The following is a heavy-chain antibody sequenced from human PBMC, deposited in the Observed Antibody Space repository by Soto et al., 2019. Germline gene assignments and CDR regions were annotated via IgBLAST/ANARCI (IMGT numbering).Heavy chain of an antibody. J-gene: IGHJ4*02. V-gene: IGHV3-23*01. D-gene: IGHD3-22*01. CDR2: ISGSGGST. CDR3: AKDTGIDYYEDYGFDY. Sequence: EVQLLESGGGLVQPGGSLRLSCAASGFTFSSYAMSWVRQAPGKGLEWVSAISGSGGSTYYADSVKGRFTISRDNSKNTLYLQMNSLRAEDTAVYYCAKDTGIDYYEDYGFDYWGQGTLVTVSS. CDR1: GFTFSSYA.